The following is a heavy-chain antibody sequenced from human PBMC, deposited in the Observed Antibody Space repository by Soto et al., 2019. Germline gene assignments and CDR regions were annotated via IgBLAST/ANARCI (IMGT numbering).Heavy chain of an antibody. CDR3: ARGRRWELLDNWFDP. V-gene: IGHV4-34*01. Sequence: PSETLSLTCAVYGGSFSGYYWSWIRQPPGKGLEWIGEINHSGSTNYNPSLKSRVTISVDTSKNQFSLKLSSVTAADTAVYYCARGRRWELLDNWFDPWGQGTLVTVSS. CDR1: GGSFSGYY. CDR2: INHSGST. J-gene: IGHJ5*02. D-gene: IGHD1-26*01.